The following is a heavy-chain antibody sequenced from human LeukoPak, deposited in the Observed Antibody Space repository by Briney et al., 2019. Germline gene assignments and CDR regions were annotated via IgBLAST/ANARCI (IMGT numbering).Heavy chain of an antibody. CDR3: ARVNTVDCSGGSCYPYWFDP. CDR1: GGSISSYY. Sequence: SETLSLTCTVSGGSISSYYWSWIRQPPGKGLEWIGYIYYSGSTNYNPSLKSRVTISVDTSKNQFSLKLSSVTAADTAVYYCARVNTVDCSGGSCYPYWFDPWGQGTLVTVSS. D-gene: IGHD2-15*01. J-gene: IGHJ5*02. V-gene: IGHV4-59*01. CDR2: IYYSGST.